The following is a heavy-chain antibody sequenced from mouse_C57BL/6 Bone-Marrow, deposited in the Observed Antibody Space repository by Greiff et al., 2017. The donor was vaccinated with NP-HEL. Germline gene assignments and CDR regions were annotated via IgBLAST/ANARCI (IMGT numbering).Heavy chain of an antibody. CDR2: IDPENGDT. Sequence: VQLQQSGAELVRPGASVKLSCTASGFNIKDDYMDWVKQRPEQGLEWIGWIDPENGDTEYASKFQGKATITADTSSNTAYLQLSSLTSEDTAVYYCTTWGSGSSDYWGQGTTLTVSS. D-gene: IGHD1-1*01. CDR1: GFNIKDDY. J-gene: IGHJ2*01. CDR3: TTWGSGSSDY. V-gene: IGHV14-4*01.